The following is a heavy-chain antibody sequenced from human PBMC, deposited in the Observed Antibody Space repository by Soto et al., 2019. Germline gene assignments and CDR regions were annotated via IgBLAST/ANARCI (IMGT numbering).Heavy chain of an antibody. J-gene: IGHJ5*02. Sequence: QVQLVQSGAEVKEPGSSVNVSCKTSGGTFGNTAVTWVRQVPGQGLEWIGGIAPLFGTANYAQKFRGRVMITADESTSTAYMDLSSLRSDDTAIYYCARDGDPGYSFWSGPLGGGRFDPWGQGTLVTVSS. V-gene: IGHV1-69*12. CDR3: ARDGDPGYSFWSGPLGGGRFDP. CDR1: GGTFGNTA. D-gene: IGHD3-3*01. CDR2: IAPLFGTA.